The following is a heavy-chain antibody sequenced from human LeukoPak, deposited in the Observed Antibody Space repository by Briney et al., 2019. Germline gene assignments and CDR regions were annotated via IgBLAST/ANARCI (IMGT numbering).Heavy chain of an antibody. CDR1: GGSISSSSYY. Sequence: SETLSLTCTVSGGSISSSSYYWGWVRQPPGRGLEWIGSIYYSGSTYYNPSLKSRATISVDTSKNQFSLKLSSVTAADTAVYYCARRGIVGATFKSPFDYWGQGTLVTVSS. CDR2: IYYSGST. J-gene: IGHJ4*02. V-gene: IGHV4-39*01. D-gene: IGHD1-26*01. CDR3: ARRGIVGATFKSPFDY.